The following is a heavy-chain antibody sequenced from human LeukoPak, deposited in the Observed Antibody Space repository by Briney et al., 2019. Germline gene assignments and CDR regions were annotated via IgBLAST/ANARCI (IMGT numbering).Heavy chain of an antibody. D-gene: IGHD6-13*01. CDR2: IFYSGST. CDR1: GGSISGGKDF. CDR3: ARRGITYSSSFFEF. V-gene: IGHV4-39*01. J-gene: IGHJ4*02. Sequence: SETLSLTCTVSGGSISGGKDFWGWIRQPPGKGLEWIGSIFYSGSTYYNPSLKSRVTISVDTSRNEFSMKVMSATVADTAVYYCARRGITYSSSFFEFWGQGALVTVSS.